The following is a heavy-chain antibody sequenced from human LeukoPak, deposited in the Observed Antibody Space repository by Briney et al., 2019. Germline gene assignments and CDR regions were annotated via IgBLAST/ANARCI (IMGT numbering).Heavy chain of an antibody. CDR3: ARDYGDFKESWFDP. CDR1: GYIFTGYY. J-gene: IGHJ5*02. V-gene: IGHV1-2*02. Sequence: ASVKVSCKASGYIFTGYYIHWVRHAPGQGLEWRGGINPNSGGANYAQNFQARVTMTRDTSISTAYMEVSGLRSDDTAIYYCARDYGDFKESWFDPWGQGTLVIVSS. D-gene: IGHD4-17*01. CDR2: INPNSGGA.